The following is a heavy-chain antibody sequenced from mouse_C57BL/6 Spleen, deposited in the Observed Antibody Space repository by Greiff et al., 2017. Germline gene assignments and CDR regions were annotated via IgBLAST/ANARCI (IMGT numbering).Heavy chain of an antibody. V-gene: IGHV1-80*01. CDR1: GYAFSSYW. CDR3: ARRAAQATISWFAY. J-gene: IGHJ3*01. CDR2: IYPGDGDT. Sequence: QVQLQQSGAELVKPGASVKISCKASGYAFSSYWMNWVKQRPGKGLEWIGQIYPGDGDTNYNGKFKGKATLTADKSSSTAYMQLSSLTSEDSAVYFCARRAAQATISWFAYWGQGTLVTVSA. D-gene: IGHD3-2*02.